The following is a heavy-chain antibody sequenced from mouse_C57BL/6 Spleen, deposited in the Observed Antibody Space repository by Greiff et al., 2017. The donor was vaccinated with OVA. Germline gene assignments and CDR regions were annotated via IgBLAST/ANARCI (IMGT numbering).Heavy chain of an antibody. D-gene: IGHD4-1*01. J-gene: IGHJ2*01. CDR3: ASPSNWGDFDY. V-gene: IGHV1-72*01. Sequence: QVQLQQPGAELVKPGASVKLSCKASGYTFTSYWMHWVKQRPGRGLEWIGRIDPTSGGTKYNEKFKSKATLTVDKPSSTSYMQLSSLTSEDSAVYYCASPSNWGDFDYWGQGTTLTVSS. CDR1: GYTFTSYW. CDR2: IDPTSGGT.